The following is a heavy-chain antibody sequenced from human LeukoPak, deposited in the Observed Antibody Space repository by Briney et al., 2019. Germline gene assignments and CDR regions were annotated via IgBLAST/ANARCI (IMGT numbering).Heavy chain of an antibody. Sequence: SETLSLTCTVSGGSISSSSYYWGWIRQPPGKGLEWIATIYYTGRTYYNPSLKSRVTISIDTSKNQFSLKLSPVPAADTAVYYCARLGIKYDYVWGSYRSIPYYFDYWGQGTLVTVSS. V-gene: IGHV4-39*01. CDR1: GGSISSSSYY. J-gene: IGHJ4*02. CDR2: IYYTGRT. D-gene: IGHD3-16*02. CDR3: ARLGIKYDYVWGSYRSIPYYFDY.